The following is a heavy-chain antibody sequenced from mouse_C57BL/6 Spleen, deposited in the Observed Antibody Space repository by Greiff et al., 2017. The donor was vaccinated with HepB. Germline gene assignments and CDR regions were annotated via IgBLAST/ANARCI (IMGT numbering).Heavy chain of an antibody. D-gene: IGHD1-1*01. CDR1: GFTFSSYT. CDR2: ISGGGGNT. CDR3: ARHVGTTVALDY. Sequence: EVKLMESGGGLVKPGGSLKLSCATSGFTFSSYTMSWVRQTPEKRLEWVATISGGGGNTYYPDSVKGRFTISRDNAKNTLYLQMSSLRSEDTALYYCARHVGTTVALDYWGQGTTLTVSS. V-gene: IGHV5-9*01. J-gene: IGHJ2*01.